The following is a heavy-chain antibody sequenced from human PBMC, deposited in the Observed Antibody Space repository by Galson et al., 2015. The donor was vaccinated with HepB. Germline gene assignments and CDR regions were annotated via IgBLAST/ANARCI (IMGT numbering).Heavy chain of an antibody. D-gene: IGHD6-19*01. V-gene: IGHV3-66*01. CDR2: IYSGGST. CDR1: GFTVSSNY. J-gene: IGHJ4*02. Sequence: SLRLSCAASGFTVSSNYMSWVRQAPGKGLEWVSVIYSGGSTYYADSVKGRFTISRDNSKNTLYLQMNSLRAEDTAVYYCARTSSGWYHYFDYWGQGTLVTVSS. CDR3: ARTSSGWYHYFDY.